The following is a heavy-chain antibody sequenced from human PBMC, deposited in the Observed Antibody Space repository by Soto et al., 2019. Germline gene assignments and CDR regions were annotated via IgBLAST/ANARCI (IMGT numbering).Heavy chain of an antibody. CDR2: ISGSGDTT. Sequence: PGGSLRLSCAASGFTLSTCATTWVRQALGKGLEWVLCISGSGDTTYYADSVKGRFTISRDTSKNTVYLQMNSLRVDDTAVYYCAKGHPGGSCYSGLDCWGQGTLVTVSS. CDR3: AKGHPGGSCYSGLDC. D-gene: IGHD2-15*01. CDR1: GFTLSTCA. J-gene: IGHJ4*02. V-gene: IGHV3-23*01.